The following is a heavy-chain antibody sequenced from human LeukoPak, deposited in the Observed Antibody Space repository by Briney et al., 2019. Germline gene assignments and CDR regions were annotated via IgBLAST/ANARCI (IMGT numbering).Heavy chain of an antibody. Sequence: GGSLRLSCAASGFTVSSNYMSWVRQAPGKGLEWVSGIYSGGSTYYADSVKGRSTISRDNSKNTLYLQMNSLRAEDTAVYYCAKDSAVVVPAAISWFDPWGQGTLVTVSS. CDR2: IYSGGST. D-gene: IGHD2-2*02. CDR3: AKDSAVVVPAAISWFDP. J-gene: IGHJ5*02. CDR1: GFTVSSNY. V-gene: IGHV3-53*01.